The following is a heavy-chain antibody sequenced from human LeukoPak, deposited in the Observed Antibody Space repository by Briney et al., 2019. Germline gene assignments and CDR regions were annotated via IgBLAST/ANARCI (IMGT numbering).Heavy chain of an antibody. J-gene: IGHJ4*02. V-gene: IGHV5-51*01. CDR3: ARQGGGGLYYFDY. CDR2: IYPGDSDT. D-gene: IGHD4-23*01. CDR1: GYTFTYW. Sequence: GESLKISCKGSGYTFTYWIAWVRQMPGKGLEWMGIIYPGDSDTRYSPSFQGQVTISVDKSISTAYLQWSSLKASDTAMYYCARQGGGGLYYFDYWGQGTLVTVSS.